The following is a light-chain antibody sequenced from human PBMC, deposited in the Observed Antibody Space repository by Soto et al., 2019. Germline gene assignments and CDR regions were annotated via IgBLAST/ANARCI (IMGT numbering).Light chain of an antibody. V-gene: IGKV3-20*01. J-gene: IGKJ5*01. Sequence: EIVLTQSPCTLSLSPGERATLSCRASQSVSSSYLAWYQQKPGQAPRLLIYGASSRATGIPDRFSGSGSGTNFTLTISRLEPEDFAVYYCQQYYDWPITFGQGTRLEIK. CDR3: QQYYDWPIT. CDR2: GAS. CDR1: QSVSSSY.